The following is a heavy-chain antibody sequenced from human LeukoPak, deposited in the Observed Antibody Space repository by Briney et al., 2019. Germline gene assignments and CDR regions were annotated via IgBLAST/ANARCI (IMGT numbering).Heavy chain of an antibody. V-gene: IGHV4-34*01. Sequence: SETLSLTCAVYGVSFSGYYWTWIRQPPGKGLEWIGEINHSGNTNYNPSLKSRVAISVDTSKNQFSLKLSSVIAADTAMYYCARSKDGSGFAAYWGQGTQVTVSS. CDR2: INHSGNT. CDR1: GVSFSGYY. CDR3: ARSKDGSGFAAY. J-gene: IGHJ4*02. D-gene: IGHD3-22*01.